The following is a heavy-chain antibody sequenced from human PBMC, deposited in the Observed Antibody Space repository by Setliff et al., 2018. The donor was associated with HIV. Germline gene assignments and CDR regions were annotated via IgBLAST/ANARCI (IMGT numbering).Heavy chain of an antibody. V-gene: IGHV3-53*01. J-gene: IGHJ3*01. CDR3: VREDFEMTSIYGPFDV. CDR2: IHPTGDT. D-gene: IGHD3-10*01. Sequence: HPGGSLRLSCAVSGFTVRTTFMSWVRQAPGKGLEWVSIIHPTGDTIYAESVKGRFTISRDIARNTVHLQMINVRAEDTALYYCVREDFEMTSIYGPFDVWGPGTMVTVSS. CDR1: GFTVRTTF.